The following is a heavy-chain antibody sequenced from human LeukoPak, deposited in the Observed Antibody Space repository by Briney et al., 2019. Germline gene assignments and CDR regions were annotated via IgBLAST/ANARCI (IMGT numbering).Heavy chain of an antibody. CDR1: GFTFSSYA. CDR2: ISGSGGST. V-gene: IGHV3-23*01. D-gene: IGHD6-19*01. CDR3: AKDTAGSGWLVSGDY. J-gene: IGHJ4*02. Sequence: GGSLRLSCAASGFTFSSYAMSWVRQAPGKGLEWVSAISGSGGSTYYADSVKGRFTISRDNSKNTLYLQMNSLGAEGTGVYYCAKDTAGSGWLVSGDYWGQGTLVTVSS.